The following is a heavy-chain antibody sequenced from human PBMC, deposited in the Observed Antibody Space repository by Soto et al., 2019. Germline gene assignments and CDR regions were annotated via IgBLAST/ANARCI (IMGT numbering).Heavy chain of an antibody. CDR1: GDSVSSDTSA. V-gene: IGHV6-1*01. D-gene: IGHD3-10*01. Sequence: SPTLSLTCAISGDSVSSDTSAWIWIRQSPSRGLECLGRTYYRSKWNNDYALSVKSRIPISPDTSQNHFSLDLDYVTSEASAVYYGGGVTFVRGMDVWGQGTPVTVSS. CDR2: TYYRSKWNN. CDR3: GGVTFVRGMDV. J-gene: IGHJ6*02.